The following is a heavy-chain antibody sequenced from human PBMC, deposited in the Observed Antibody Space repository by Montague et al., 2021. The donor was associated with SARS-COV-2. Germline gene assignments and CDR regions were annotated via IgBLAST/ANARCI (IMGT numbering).Heavy chain of an antibody. CDR2: TYFTSKWSS. J-gene: IGHJ4*02. V-gene: IGHV6-1*01. CDR1: GDSVSSTSAA. Sequence: CAISGDSVSSTSAAWNWIRQSPSRGLEWLGRTYFTSKWSSEYALSVKSRLIISPDTSKNQFSLRLMSVTPDDTAVYYSARAYCSSTSCYPIDYWSQGTLVTVSS. CDR3: ARAYCSSTSCYPIDY. D-gene: IGHD2-2*01.